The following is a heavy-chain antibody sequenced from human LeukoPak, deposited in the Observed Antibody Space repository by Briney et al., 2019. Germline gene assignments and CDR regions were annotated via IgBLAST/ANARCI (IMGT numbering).Heavy chain of an antibody. CDR1: GFTFSDHY. Sequence: PGGSLRHSCAASGFTFSDHYMDWVRQAPGKGLEWVGRIRNKANSYTTEYAASVKDRFTISRDDSKNSLYLQMNSLKTEDTAVYYCARGGGMYPFDYWGQGTLVTVSS. V-gene: IGHV3-72*01. CDR2: IRNKANSYTT. D-gene: IGHD1-26*01. CDR3: ARGGGMYPFDY. J-gene: IGHJ4*02.